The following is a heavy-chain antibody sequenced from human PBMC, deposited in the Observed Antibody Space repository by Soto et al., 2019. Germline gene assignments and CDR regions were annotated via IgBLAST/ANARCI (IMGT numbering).Heavy chain of an antibody. J-gene: IGHJ3*02. V-gene: IGHV3-23*01. CDR2: ISGSGGRT. D-gene: IGHD2-2*01. CDR3: AKAIVPAAPDAFDI. CDR1: EFTFSSYA. Sequence: EVQLLASGGGLVQPGGSLRLSCAASEFTFSSYAMSWVRQAPGKGLEWVSAISGSGGRTYDADSVKGRFTITRENSKNTLYLQMNSLRAEDTAVYYWAKAIVPAAPDAFDIWGHGTMVTVSS.